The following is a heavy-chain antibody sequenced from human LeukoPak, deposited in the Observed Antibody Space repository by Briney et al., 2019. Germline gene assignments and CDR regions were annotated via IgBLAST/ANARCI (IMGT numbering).Heavy chain of an antibody. CDR2: IYENGGTT. CDR1: GFTFRSHA. J-gene: IGHJ4*02. V-gene: IGHV3-23*01. Sequence: GGSLRLSCVGSGFTFRSHAMSWVRQAPEKGLEFVSGIYENGGTTYYADSVKGRFTTSRDNAKNTLYLQMNSLRAEDTAVYYCAKEYGASRWGQGTLVTVSS. CDR3: AKEYGASR. D-gene: IGHD4/OR15-4a*01.